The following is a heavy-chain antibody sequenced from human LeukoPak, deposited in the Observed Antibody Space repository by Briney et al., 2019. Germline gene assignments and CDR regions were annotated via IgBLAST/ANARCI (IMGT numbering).Heavy chain of an antibody. CDR3: ATMRGNYASFFDY. Sequence: PGGSLRLSCAASGFTFSNYEMNWVRQAPGKGLEWVSYISSSGITIHYADSVKDRFTISRDNAKSSLYLQMNSLRAEDTAVYYCATMRGNYASFFDYWGQGTLVTVSS. J-gene: IGHJ4*02. V-gene: IGHV3-48*03. D-gene: IGHD1-26*01. CDR1: GFTFSNYE. CDR2: ISSSGITI.